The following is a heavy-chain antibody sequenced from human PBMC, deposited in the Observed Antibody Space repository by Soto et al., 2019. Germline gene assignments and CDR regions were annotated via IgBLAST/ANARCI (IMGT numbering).Heavy chain of an antibody. Sequence: KQSQTLSLTCAISGDSVSSNSAAWTWIRQSPSRGLEWLGRTYYRSKWYTDYAVSVKSRIIIQSDTSKSQVSLQLDSVTPEDTAIYFCARDQYYGLDVWGQGTTVTVSS. V-gene: IGHV6-1*01. J-gene: IGHJ6*02. CDR1: GDSVSSNSAA. CDR2: TYYRSKWYT. CDR3: ARDQYYGLDV.